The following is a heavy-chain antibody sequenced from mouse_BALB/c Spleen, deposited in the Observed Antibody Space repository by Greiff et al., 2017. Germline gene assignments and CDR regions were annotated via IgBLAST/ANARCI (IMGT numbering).Heavy chain of an antibody. J-gene: IGHJ3*01. V-gene: IGHV5-6-3*01. CDR1: GFTFSSYG. D-gene: IGHD4-1*01. CDR2: INSNGGST. CDR3: ARELGRAY. Sequence: EVQLVESGGGLVQPGGSLKLSCAASGFTFSSYGMSWVRQTPDKRLELVATINSNGGSTYYPDSVKGRFTISRDNAKNTLYLQMRSLKSEDTAMYYCARELGRAYWGQGTLVTVSA.